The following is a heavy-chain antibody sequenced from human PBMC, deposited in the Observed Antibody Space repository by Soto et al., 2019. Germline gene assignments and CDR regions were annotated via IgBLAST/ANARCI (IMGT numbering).Heavy chain of an antibody. CDR1: GYTFTSYD. D-gene: IGHD6-19*01. CDR2: MNPNSGNT. CDR3: AGERWLGCDP. J-gene: IGHJ5*02. V-gene: IGHV1-8*01. Sequence: QVQLVQSGAEVKKPGASVKVSCKASGYTFTSYDINWVRQATGQGLEWMGWMNPNSGNTAYAQKFQGRVTMTRNTSISTADRELSSLRSEDTAVYYCAGERWLGCDPWGQGTLVPVYS.